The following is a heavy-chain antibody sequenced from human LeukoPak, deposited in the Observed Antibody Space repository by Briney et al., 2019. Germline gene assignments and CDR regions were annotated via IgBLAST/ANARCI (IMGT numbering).Heavy chain of an antibody. Sequence: GGSLRLSRAPSRFTFRSYTMKWVRQAPGKGLERVSYISSRSSTIYSAESVKGRFTISRDNAKNSLYLQMNGLRDEDTAVYYCARTGGGSGGIWGQGTMVTVSS. CDR3: ARTGGGSGGI. J-gene: IGHJ3*02. CDR2: ISSRSSTI. V-gene: IGHV3-48*02. CDR1: RFTFRSYT. D-gene: IGHD6-19*01.